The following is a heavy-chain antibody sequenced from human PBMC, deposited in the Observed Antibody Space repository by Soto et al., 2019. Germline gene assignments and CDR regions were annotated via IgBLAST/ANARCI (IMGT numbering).Heavy chain of an antibody. CDR1: GYTFTSYG. CDR2: FSAYNGNT. CDR3: ARDQPMAQFDY. J-gene: IGHJ4*02. V-gene: IGHV1-18*01. Sequence: QVQLVQSGAEVKKPGASVKVSCKASGYTFTSYGISWVRQAPGQGLEGMGWFSAYNGNTKYAQNLQGRVTMTTDTPTSPAYMELRSLRSDDTAVYYCARDQPMAQFDYWGQGTLVTVSS. D-gene: IGHD3-10*01.